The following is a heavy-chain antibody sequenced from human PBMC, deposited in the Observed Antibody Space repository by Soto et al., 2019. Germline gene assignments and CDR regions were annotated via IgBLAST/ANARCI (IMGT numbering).Heavy chain of an antibody. CDR2: INKNGDEK. D-gene: IGHD5-18*01. CDR1: GFTFSSYS. J-gene: IGHJ4*02. Sequence: GGSMRLSCAASGFTFSSYSISWVRQAQGKGLEWVANINKNGDEKYYVDSVKGRFTISRDNAKHSLYLQMNSLRAQDTDVYYCASPWDTAMVSTWNYWGQRTLVTVSS. V-gene: IGHV3-7*03. CDR3: ASPWDTAMVSTWNY.